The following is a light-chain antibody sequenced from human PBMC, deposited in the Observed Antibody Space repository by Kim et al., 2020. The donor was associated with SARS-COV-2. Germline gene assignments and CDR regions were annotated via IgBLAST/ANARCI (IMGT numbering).Light chain of an antibody. V-gene: IGKV3-20*01. CDR1: QSVASNH. J-gene: IGKJ2*01. CDR2: GTS. CDR3: QQYDNSPYT. Sequence: EIVFTQSPGTLSLSPGERATLSCRASQSVASNHIAWFQQKPGQTPRLLIYGTSSRATGIPDRFSASGSGTDFTLTISRLEPEDFAVFYCQQYDNSPYTFGQGTKLEI.